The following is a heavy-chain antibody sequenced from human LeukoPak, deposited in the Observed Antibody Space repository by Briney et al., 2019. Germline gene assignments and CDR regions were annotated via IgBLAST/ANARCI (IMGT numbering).Heavy chain of an antibody. Sequence: GSLRLSCAASGFTVSSNYMSWVRQAPGKGLEWVSVLYSGGSTYYADSVKGRFTISRDNSKNTLYLQMNSLSAEDTAVYYCVRSYCSGGSCEIWGQGTLVTVSS. V-gene: IGHV3-66*01. CDR1: GFTVSSNY. CDR2: LYSGGST. D-gene: IGHD2-15*01. J-gene: IGHJ4*02. CDR3: VRSYCSGGSCEI.